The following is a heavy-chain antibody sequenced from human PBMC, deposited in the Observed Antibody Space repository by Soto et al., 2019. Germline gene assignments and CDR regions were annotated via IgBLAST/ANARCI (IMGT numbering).Heavy chain of an antibody. Sequence: QVQLVQSGAEVKKPGASVKVSCKASGYTFTSYDINWVRQATGQGLEWMGWMNPNGGNTGYAQKFQSIVTMTRNTSISTAYMELSSLRSEDAAVYYCASFKSVTTKSFDAFDIWGQGTMVTVSS. CDR1: GYTFTSYD. D-gene: IGHD4-17*01. CDR2: MNPNGGNT. V-gene: IGHV1-8*01. J-gene: IGHJ3*02. CDR3: ASFKSVTTKSFDAFDI.